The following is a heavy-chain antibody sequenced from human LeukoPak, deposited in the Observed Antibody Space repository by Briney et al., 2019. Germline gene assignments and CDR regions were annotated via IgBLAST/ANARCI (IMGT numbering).Heavy chain of an antibody. CDR1: GVSISSISYY. Sequence: SETLSLTSTVSGVSISSISYYWGWIRQPPGKGLELIGSIYYSASTYNNPSLISRVTISADTTTNQFSPKLSSVTAADTAVYYCARRGPQDPGCTNGVCYTNHYYYYYYMDVWGKGTTVTVSS. CDR2: IYYSAST. D-gene: IGHD2-8*01. CDR3: ARRGPQDPGCTNGVCYTNHYYYYYYMDV. V-gene: IGHV4-39*07. J-gene: IGHJ6*03.